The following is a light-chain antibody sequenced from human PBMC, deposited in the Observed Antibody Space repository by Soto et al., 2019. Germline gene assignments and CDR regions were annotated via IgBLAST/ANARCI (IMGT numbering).Light chain of an antibody. J-gene: IGKJ4*01. CDR3: EYYGTSIT. CDR1: QSISNNH. CDR2: GTS. Sequence: EIVLTQSPGTLSLSPGERVTLSCRTSQSISNNHLAWYQQKPGQAPRLLIHGTSNRATGVPDRFSGSGSGTDFTLTLSRLEPEDFAVYYCEYYGTSITFGGGTKVDIK. V-gene: IGKV3-20*01.